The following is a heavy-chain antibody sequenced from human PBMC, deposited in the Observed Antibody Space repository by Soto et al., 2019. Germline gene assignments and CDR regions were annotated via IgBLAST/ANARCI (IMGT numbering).Heavy chain of an antibody. V-gene: IGHV3-23*01. CDR2: ISGSATST. Sequence: GSLRLSCAASGFTFSSYAMSWVRQPPGKGLEWVSAISGSATSTYYADSVKGRFTISRDDSKNTLYLQMNSLRAEDTVVYFCAKETYFYDTSGYFDSWGQGTLVTVSS. J-gene: IGHJ4*02. CDR1: GFTFSSYA. D-gene: IGHD3-22*01. CDR3: AKETYFYDTSGYFDS.